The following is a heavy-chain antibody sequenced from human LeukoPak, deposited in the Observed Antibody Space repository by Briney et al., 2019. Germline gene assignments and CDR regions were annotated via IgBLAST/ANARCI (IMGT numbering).Heavy chain of an antibody. D-gene: IGHD3-16*01. CDR3: ARRHLGHKYDYVWGSYQNAFDI. V-gene: IGHV4-59*08. J-gene: IGHJ3*02. CDR1: GGSISSYY. CDR2: IYYSGST. Sequence: SETLSLTCTVSGGSISSYYWSWIRQPPGKGLEWSGYIYYSGSTNYNPSLKSRVTISVDTSKNQFSLKLSSVTAADTAVYYCARRHLGHKYDYVWGSYQNAFDIWGQGTMVTVSS.